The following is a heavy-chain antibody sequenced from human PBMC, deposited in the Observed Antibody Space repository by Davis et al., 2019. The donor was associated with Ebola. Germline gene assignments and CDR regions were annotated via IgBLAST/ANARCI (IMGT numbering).Heavy chain of an antibody. V-gene: IGHV3-30*02. J-gene: IGHJ4*02. CDR1: GFTFSSYG. Sequence: GESLKISCAASGFTFSSYGMHWVRQAPGKGLEWVAFIRYDGSNKYYADSVKGRFTISRDNSKNTLYLQMNSLRAEDTAVYYCAKATLQFWGSLDYWGQGSQVTVSS. CDR3: AKATLQFWGSLDY. D-gene: IGHD7-27*01. CDR2: IRYDGSNK.